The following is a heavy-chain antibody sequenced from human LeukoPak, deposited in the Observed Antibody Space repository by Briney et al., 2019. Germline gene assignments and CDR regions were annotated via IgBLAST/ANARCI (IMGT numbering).Heavy chain of an antibody. CDR1: GFTFSSYG. CDR3: AKGYYYDSTAIFDY. Sequence: GGSLRLSCAASGFTFSSYGMNWVRQAPGKGLEWVSAISGSGGNTYYADSVKGRFTISRDNSKNTLYLQMNSLRAEDTAVYYCAKGYYYDSTAIFDYWGQGTLVTVSS. V-gene: IGHV3-23*01. D-gene: IGHD3-22*01. J-gene: IGHJ4*02. CDR2: ISGSGGNT.